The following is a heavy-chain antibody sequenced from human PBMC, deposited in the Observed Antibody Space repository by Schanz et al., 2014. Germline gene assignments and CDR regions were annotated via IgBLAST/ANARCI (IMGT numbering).Heavy chain of an antibody. J-gene: IGHJ4*02. Sequence: VQLVESGGGLVKPGESLRLSCAASGFTFSAYWMTWVRQAPGKGLDWVGIIKPDGSEKFYVDSVKGRFTISRDNAKNLMYLHLNSLRAEDTAVYYCAREVGGSFGQHYWGQGALVTVSS. CDR3: AREVGGSFGQHY. CDR2: IKPDGSEK. CDR1: GFTFSAYW. D-gene: IGHD1-26*01. V-gene: IGHV3-7*01.